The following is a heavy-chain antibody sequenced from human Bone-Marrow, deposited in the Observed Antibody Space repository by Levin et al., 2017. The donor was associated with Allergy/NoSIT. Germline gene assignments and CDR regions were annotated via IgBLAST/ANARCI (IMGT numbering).Heavy chain of an antibody. D-gene: IGHD2-15*01. CDR1: GFTFSTYW. J-gene: IGHJ4*02. Sequence: GGSLRLSCEVSGFTFSTYWMTWVRQAPGKGLEWVANINEDGSVKYHVDSVKGRFTISRDNAKNSLFLHMNSLRVEDTAVYYCARELLGGPDYWGQGTLVTVSS. CDR2: INEDGSVK. CDR3: ARELLGGPDY. V-gene: IGHV3-7*04.